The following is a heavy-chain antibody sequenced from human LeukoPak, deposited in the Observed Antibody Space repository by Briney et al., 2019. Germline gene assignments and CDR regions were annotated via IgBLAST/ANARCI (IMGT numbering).Heavy chain of an antibody. Sequence: GGSLRLSCAASGFTFNDYYMSWIRQAPGKGLEWLSYINIGCTNTHYADSVKGRFTISRDNAKKSLYLEMNNLRAEDTAVYYCATDGAGFDTWGQGVLVTVSS. V-gene: IGHV3-11*01. CDR3: ATDGAGFDT. J-gene: IGHJ5*02. CDR2: INIGCTNT. CDR1: GFTFNDYY.